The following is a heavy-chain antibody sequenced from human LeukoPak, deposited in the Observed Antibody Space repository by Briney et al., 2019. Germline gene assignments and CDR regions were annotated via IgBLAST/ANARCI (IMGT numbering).Heavy chain of an antibody. V-gene: IGHV4-59*01. CDR2: IYNSGST. Sequence: SETLSLTCTVSGGSISTYYWSWIRQPPGKGLEWIGYIYNSGSTNYNPSLKSRVTISVDTSKNQFSLRLSSVTAADTAVYYCARDYPVVYWGQGTLVTVSS. J-gene: IGHJ4*02. CDR1: GGSISTYY. CDR3: ARDYPVVY.